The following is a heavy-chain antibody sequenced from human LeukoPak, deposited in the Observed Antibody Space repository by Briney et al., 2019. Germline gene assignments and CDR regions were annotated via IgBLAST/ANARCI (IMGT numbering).Heavy chain of an antibody. CDR2: IIPILGIA. J-gene: IGHJ4*02. V-gene: IGHV1-69*04. D-gene: IGHD2-15*01. CDR3: ACDLLGYCSGGSYLPFDY. Sequence: SVKVSCKASGGTFSSYAISWVRQAPGQGLEWMGRIIPILGIANYAQKFQGRVAITADKSASTAYMELSSLRSEDTAVYYCACDLLGYCSGGSYLPFDYWGQGTLVTVSS. CDR1: GGTFSSYA.